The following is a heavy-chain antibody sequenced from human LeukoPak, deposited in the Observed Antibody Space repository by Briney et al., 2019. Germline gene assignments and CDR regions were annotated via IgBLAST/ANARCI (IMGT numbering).Heavy chain of an antibody. CDR2: ISGSVATT. CDR1: EFIFSNYA. V-gene: IGHV3-23*01. CDR3: AKDKATVAAKGPFDY. Sequence: GGSLRLSCAASEFIFSNYAMTWVRQAPGKGVEGGSSISGSVATTYYAASVKGRFTIPRDNSKNPLFLQFHSLRAEDTAVYYCAKDKATVAAKGPFDYWGQGTLVTVSS. D-gene: IGHD2-15*01. J-gene: IGHJ4*02.